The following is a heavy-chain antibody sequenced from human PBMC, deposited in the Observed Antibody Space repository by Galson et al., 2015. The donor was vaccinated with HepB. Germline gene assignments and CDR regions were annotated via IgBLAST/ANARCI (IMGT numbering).Heavy chain of an antibody. CDR1: GFTFSSYG. CDR3: AKDLGPHYYDSSGEFDY. J-gene: IGHJ4*02. CDR2: ISYDGSNK. Sequence: SLRLSCAASGFTFSSYGMHWVRQAPGKGLEWVAVISYDGSNKYYADSVKGRFTISRDNSKNTLYLQMNSLRAEDTAVYYCAKDLGPHYYDSSGEFDYWGQGTLVTVSS. D-gene: IGHD3-22*01. V-gene: IGHV3-30*18.